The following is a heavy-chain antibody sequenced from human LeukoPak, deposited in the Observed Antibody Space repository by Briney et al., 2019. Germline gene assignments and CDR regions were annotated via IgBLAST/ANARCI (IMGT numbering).Heavy chain of an antibody. Sequence: GGSLRLSCAASGFTFSSYGMHWVRQAPGKGLEWVAVISYDGSNKYYADSVKGRFTISRDNSKNTLYLQMNSLRAEDTAVYYCASSRWGSWYEGSFDYWGQGTLVTVSS. CDR1: GFTFSSYG. CDR3: ASSRWGSWYEGSFDY. D-gene: IGHD6-13*01. CDR2: ISYDGSNK. J-gene: IGHJ4*02. V-gene: IGHV3-30*03.